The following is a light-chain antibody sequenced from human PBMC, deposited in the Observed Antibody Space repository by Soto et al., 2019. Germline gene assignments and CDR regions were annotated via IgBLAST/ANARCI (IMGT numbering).Light chain of an antibody. V-gene: IGLV2-14*03. Sequence: QSALTQPASVSGSPGQSITISCTGTSGDVGRYNYVSWYQHHPGKAPKLLIYDVTNRPPGISNRFSGSKSGNTASLTISGLQAEDEADYYCSSYTTGSTLVVFGGGTKLTVL. CDR2: DVT. J-gene: IGLJ2*01. CDR1: SGDVGRYNY. CDR3: SSYTTGSTLVV.